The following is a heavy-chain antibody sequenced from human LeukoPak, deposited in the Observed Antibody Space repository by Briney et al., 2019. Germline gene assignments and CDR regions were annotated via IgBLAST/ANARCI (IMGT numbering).Heavy chain of an antibody. V-gene: IGHV3-23*01. D-gene: IGHD3-10*01. Sequence: GGSLRLSCAASGFTFSSYAMSWVRQAPGKGLEWVSAISGSGGGTYYADSVKGRFTISRDNSKNTLYLQMNSLRAEDTAVYYCASSAPYYYYYYYMDVWGKGPRSPSP. J-gene: IGHJ6*03. CDR1: GFTFSSYA. CDR3: ASSAPYYYYYYYMDV. CDR2: ISGSGGGT.